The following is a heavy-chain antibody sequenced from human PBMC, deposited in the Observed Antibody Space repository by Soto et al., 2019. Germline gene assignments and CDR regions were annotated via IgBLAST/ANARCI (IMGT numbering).Heavy chain of an antibody. J-gene: IGHJ3*02. D-gene: IGHD3-22*01. CDR3: ARGFAGSGYYDAFDI. V-gene: IGHV3-33*01. CDR1: GFTFSSYG. CDR2: IWYDGSNK. Sequence: QVQLVESGGGLVQPGMSLRLSCAASGFTFSSYGMHWVRQAPGKGLEWVAGIWYDGSNKYYADSVKGRFTISRDNSKNTLYRQLDSLRAEHTAVYYCARGFAGSGYYDAFDIWGQGTMVAVSS.